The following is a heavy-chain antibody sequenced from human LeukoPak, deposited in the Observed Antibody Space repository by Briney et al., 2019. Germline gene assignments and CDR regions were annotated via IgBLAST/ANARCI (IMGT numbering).Heavy chain of an antibody. V-gene: IGHV4-39*01. D-gene: IGHD3-22*01. J-gene: IGHJ5*02. Sequence: PSETLSLTCNVLGGSIRSSNYYWGWIRQPPGKGLDWIGSIYYSGSTYYNPSLKGRGTMSVATSNNQFSLKLTSATATDTAVYYCVRLFYYDSRGPPSWGQGTLVTVSS. CDR2: IYYSGST. CDR1: GGSIRSSNYY. CDR3: VRLFYYDSRGPPS.